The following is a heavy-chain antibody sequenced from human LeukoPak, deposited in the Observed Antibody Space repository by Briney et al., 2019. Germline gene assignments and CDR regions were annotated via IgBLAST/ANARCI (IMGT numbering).Heavy chain of an antibody. CDR1: GGSFSGYY. CDR3: ARRGRWYSSSWYGGHFGY. D-gene: IGHD6-13*01. CDR2: INHSGST. Sequence: KPSETLSLTCAVYGGSFSGYYWSWIRQPPGKGLEWIGEINHSGSTNYNPSLKSRVTISVDTSKNQFSLKLSSVTAADTAVYYCARRGRWYSSSWYGGHFGYWGQGTLVTVSS. V-gene: IGHV4-34*01. J-gene: IGHJ4*02.